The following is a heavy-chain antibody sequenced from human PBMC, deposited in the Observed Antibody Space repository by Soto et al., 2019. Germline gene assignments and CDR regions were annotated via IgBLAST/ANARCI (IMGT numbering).Heavy chain of an antibody. D-gene: IGHD2-15*01. Sequence: DVQLLESGGGLVQPEGSLRLSGAASGFTFSSYAMGWVRQGPGKGREWVAVVSIGGSIHYAESVRGRFTTSSDNSKNTLSLQMNSLPADDTAVYFCATRRGAGGHFDYWGQGALVTVSS. J-gene: IGHJ4*02. V-gene: IGHV3-23*01. CDR1: GFTFSSYA. CDR2: VSIGGSI. CDR3: ATRRGAGGHFDY.